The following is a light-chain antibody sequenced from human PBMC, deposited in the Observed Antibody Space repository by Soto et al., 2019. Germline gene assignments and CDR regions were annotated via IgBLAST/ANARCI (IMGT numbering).Light chain of an antibody. CDR2: EVS. CDR1: SSDVGSYNL. V-gene: IGLV2-23*02. Sequence: QSVLTQPASVSGSPGQSITISCTGTSSDVGSYNLVSWYQQQPGKAPELMIYEVSKLPSGVSNRFSGSKSGNTASMTISGLQAEDEADYYCCSYAGSSPYVFGTGTQVTVL. CDR3: CSYAGSSPYV. J-gene: IGLJ1*01.